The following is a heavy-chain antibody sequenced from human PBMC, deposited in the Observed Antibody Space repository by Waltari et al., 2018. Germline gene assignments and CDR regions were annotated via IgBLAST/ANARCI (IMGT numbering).Heavy chain of an antibody. CDR2: ISGSGTTI. V-gene: IGHV3-48*03. Sequence: EVQLVESGGGLVQPGGSLRLSCAASGFTSSSYGMNWVRQAPGKGLEWISYISGSGTTIYYADSVKGRFTISRDDAENSLYLQMNSLRAEDTALYYCARRFDSWGQGTRVTVSS. CDR3: ARRFDS. CDR1: GFTSSSYG. J-gene: IGHJ4*02.